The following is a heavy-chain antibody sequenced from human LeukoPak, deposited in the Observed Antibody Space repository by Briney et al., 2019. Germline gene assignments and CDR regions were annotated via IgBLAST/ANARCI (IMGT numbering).Heavy chain of an antibody. CDR1: RGSFSVYY. D-gene: IGHD3-16*02. J-gene: IGHJ5*02. V-gene: IGHV4-34*01. CDR3: ARGPRRYYDYVWGSYLTWFDP. Sequence: SETLSLTCAVYRGSFSVYYWSWLRQPPGRGLEWIGEINHSGSTNYHPSLGSRVTISVDTSKDQFSLKLSSVTAADTVVYYCARGPRRYYDYVWGSYLTWFDPWGQGNLVTVSS. CDR2: INHSGST.